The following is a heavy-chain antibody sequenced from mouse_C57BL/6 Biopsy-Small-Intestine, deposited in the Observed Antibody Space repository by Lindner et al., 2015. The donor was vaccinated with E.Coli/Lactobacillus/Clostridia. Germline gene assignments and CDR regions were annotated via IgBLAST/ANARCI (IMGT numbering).Heavy chain of an antibody. CDR3: ARRFGNPYVKDY. J-gene: IGHJ4*01. Sequence: VQLQESGPDLVKPGASVKISCKASGYSFTAYYMNWVKQSPEKSLEWIGEINPSTGGTTYNQKFKGKASFTADTSSNTAYIQLSSLTTEDSAIYYCARRFGNPYVKDYWGQGTSVTVSS. V-gene: IGHV1-42*01. D-gene: IGHD2-1*01. CDR2: INPSTGGT. CDR1: GYSFTAYY.